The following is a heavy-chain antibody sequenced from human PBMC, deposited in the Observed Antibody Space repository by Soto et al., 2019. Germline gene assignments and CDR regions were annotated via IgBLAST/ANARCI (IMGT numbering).Heavy chain of an antibody. CDR1: GFTFSFYW. CDR3: ARAGIAAAGPYYSYYYMDV. D-gene: IGHD6-13*01. J-gene: IGHJ6*03. Sequence: GGSLRLSCAASGFTFSFYWMHWVRQVPGKGLVWVSRINSDGSSTTYADSVKGRFTISRDNPKNTLYLQMSSLRAEDTAVYYCARAGIAAAGPYYSYYYMDVWGKGTTVTVSS. V-gene: IGHV3-74*01. CDR2: INSDGSST.